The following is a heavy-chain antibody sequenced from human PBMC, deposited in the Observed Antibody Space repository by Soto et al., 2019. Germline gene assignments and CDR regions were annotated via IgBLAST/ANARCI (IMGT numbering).Heavy chain of an antibody. J-gene: IGHJ5*01. V-gene: IGHV1-3*01. CDR2: INAGNGNT. CDR3: ARAGLYSSSWYFRHNLLDS. D-gene: IGHD6-13*01. Sequence: ASVKVSCKASGYTFTSYAMHWVRQAPGQRLEWMGWINAGNGNTKYSQKFQGRVTITRDTSASTAYMELSSLRSEDTAVYYCARAGLYSSSWYFRHNLLDSWGQGTLVTVSS. CDR1: GYTFTSYA.